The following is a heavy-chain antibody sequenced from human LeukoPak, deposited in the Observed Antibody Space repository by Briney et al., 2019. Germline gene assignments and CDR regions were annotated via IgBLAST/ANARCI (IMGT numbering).Heavy chain of an antibody. J-gene: IGHJ4*02. D-gene: IGHD3-9*01. CDR2: IRYDGSNK. CDR3: AKDGGWYDILTGYYPYYFVY. Sequence: PGGSLRLSCAASGFTFSSYGMHWVRQAPGKGLEWVAFIRYDGSNKYYADSVKGRFTISRDNSKNTLYLQMNSLRAEDTAVYYCAKDGGWYDILTGYYPYYFVYWGQGTLVTVSS. CDR1: GFTFSSYG. V-gene: IGHV3-30*02.